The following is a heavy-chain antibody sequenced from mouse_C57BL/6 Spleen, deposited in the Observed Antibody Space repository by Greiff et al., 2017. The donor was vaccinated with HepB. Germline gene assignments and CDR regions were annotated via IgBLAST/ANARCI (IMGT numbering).Heavy chain of an antibody. D-gene: IGHD1-1*01. Sequence: VQLQQSGPELVKPGASVKISCKASGYAFSSSWMNWVKQRPGKGLEWIGRIYPGDGDTNYNGKFKGKATLTADKSSSTAYMQLSSLTSEDSAVYFCARDTTPFAYWGQGTLVTVSA. CDR3: ARDTTPFAY. CDR1: GYAFSSSW. CDR2: IYPGDGDT. V-gene: IGHV1-82*01. J-gene: IGHJ3*01.